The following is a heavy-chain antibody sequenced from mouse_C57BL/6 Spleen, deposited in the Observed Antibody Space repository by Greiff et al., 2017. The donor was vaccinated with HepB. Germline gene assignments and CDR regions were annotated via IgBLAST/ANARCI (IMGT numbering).Heavy chain of an antibody. J-gene: IGHJ3*01. CDR3: ARWSLRGFAY. V-gene: IGHV1-54*01. D-gene: IGHD1-2*01. Sequence: VQLQQSGAELVRPGTSVKVSCKASGYAFTNYLIEWVKQRPGQGLEWIGVINPGSGGTNYNEKFKGKATLTADKSSSTAYMQLSSLTSEDSAVYFCARWSLRGFAYWGQGTLVTVSA. CDR2: INPGSGGT. CDR1: GYAFTNYL.